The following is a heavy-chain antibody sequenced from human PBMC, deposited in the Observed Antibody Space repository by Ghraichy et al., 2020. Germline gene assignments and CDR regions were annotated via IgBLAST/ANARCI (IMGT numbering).Heavy chain of an antibody. CDR1: GFTFSGYA. CDR3: ARDHTGTGDY. Sequence: GGSLRLSCAASGFTFSGYAMHWVRQAPGKGLEYVSAITSNGDTTYYANSVKGSFTISRDNSKDTLYLQMGSLRVEDTAVYYCARDHTGTGDYWGQGTLVTVSS. V-gene: IGHV3-64*01. J-gene: IGHJ4*02. D-gene: IGHD1-1*01. CDR2: ITSNGDTT.